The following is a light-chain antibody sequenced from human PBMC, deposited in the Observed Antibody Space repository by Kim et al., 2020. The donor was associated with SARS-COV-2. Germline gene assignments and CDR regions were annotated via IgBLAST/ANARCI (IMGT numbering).Light chain of an antibody. CDR2: GTS. V-gene: IGKV3-20*01. CDR3: QQYATYVT. Sequence: EIVLTQSPGTLSLSPGERATLYCRASQSFANAYLAWYQLKPGQAPRLIIYGTSNRATGIPDRFPGSASGSGFILTINRLEPEDFAVYYCQQYATYVTFGGGTKVDIK. CDR1: QSFANAY. J-gene: IGKJ4*01.